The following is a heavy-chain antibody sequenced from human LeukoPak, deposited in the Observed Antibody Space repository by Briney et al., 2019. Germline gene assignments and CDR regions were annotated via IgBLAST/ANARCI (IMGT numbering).Heavy chain of an antibody. D-gene: IGHD6-13*01. J-gene: IGHJ4*02. CDR1: GFTFSSYA. Sequence: GGSLRLSCAASGFTFSSYAMSWVRQAPGKGLEWVSAISGSGGSTYYADSVKGRFTISRDNSKNTLYLQMNSLRAEDTAVYYCAKDWVRPGYSSSWYYFDYWGQGTLVTVSS. CDR2: ISGSGGST. V-gene: IGHV3-23*01. CDR3: AKDWVRPGYSSSWYYFDY.